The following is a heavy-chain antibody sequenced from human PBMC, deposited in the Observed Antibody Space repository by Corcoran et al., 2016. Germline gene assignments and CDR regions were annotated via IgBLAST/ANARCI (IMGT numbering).Heavy chain of an antibody. CDR2: INAGNDNT. CDR1: GYTFTNYA. Sequence: QVQLVQSGAEVKKPGASVKVSCKASGYTFTNYAIHWVCQAPGQRPEWMGWINAGNDNTRYSQNFQGRVTISRDTSANTVYMELSSLRSEDTAMYYCAGGGPYSNYGGNWFDPWGQGTLVTVSS. V-gene: IGHV1-3*01. J-gene: IGHJ5*02. CDR3: AGGGPYSNYGGNWFDP. D-gene: IGHD4-4*01.